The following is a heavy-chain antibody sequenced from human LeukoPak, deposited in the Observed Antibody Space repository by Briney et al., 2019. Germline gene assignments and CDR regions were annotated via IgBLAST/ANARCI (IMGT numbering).Heavy chain of an antibody. D-gene: IGHD3-22*01. J-gene: IGHJ4*02. CDR1: GFTFSSYS. CDR2: ISSSSSYI. CDR3: ARDYYDSSGPVDY. Sequence: GSLRLSCAASGFTFSSYSMNWVRQAPGKGLEWVSSISSSSSYIYYADSVKGRFTISRDNSKNTLYLQMNSLRAEDTAVYYCARDYYDSSGPVDYWGQGTLVTVSS. V-gene: IGHV3-21*01.